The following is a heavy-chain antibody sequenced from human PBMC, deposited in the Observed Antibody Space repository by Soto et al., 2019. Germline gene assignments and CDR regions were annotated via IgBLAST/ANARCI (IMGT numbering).Heavy chain of an antibody. CDR1: GFSLSTTGVG. V-gene: IGHV2-5*02. J-gene: IGHJ5*02. Sequence: QITLKESGPTLVKPTQTLTLTCTSSGFSLSTTGVGVGWIRQPPGKALECLALIYWDDDKRYSPSLKSRLTITRDTTKNQVVLTMTNMDPVDTATYYCAHIPNYYQYNWFDPWGQGTLVTVSS. CDR2: IYWDDDK. D-gene: IGHD3-10*01. CDR3: AHIPNYYQYNWFDP.